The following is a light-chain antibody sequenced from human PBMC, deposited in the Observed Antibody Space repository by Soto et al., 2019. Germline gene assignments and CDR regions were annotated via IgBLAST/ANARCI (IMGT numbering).Light chain of an antibody. V-gene: IGLV2-14*03. CDR1: SSDVGGYNY. J-gene: IGLJ1*01. CDR2: DVS. CDR3: CSYSSGSTPWV. Sequence: ALTQPASVSGSPGQSITISCTGTSSDVGGYNYVSWYQHHPGKAPKLIIFDVSDRPSGISDRFSASKSGNTASLTISGLQAEDEADYYCCSYSSGSTPWVFGTGTKVTVL.